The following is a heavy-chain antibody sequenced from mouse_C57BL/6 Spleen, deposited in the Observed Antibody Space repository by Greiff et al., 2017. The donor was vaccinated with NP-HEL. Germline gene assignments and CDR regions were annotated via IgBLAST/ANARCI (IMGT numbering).Heavy chain of an antibody. D-gene: IGHD2-4*01. CDR1: GYSFTGYF. Sequence: VQLKQSGPELVKPGDSVKISCKASGYSFTGYFMNWVMQSHGKSLEWIGRINPYNGDTFYNQKFKGKATLTVDKSSSTAHMELRSLTSEDSAVYYCARAGLRRDYFDYWGQGTTLTVSS. CDR3: ARAGLRRDYFDY. V-gene: IGHV1-20*01. CDR2: INPYNGDT. J-gene: IGHJ2*01.